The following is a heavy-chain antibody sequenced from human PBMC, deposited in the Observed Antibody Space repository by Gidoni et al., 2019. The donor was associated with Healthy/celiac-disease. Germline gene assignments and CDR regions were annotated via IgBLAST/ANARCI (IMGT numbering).Heavy chain of an antibody. CDR1: GGTFSSYA. Sequence: QVQLVQSGSEVKKPGSSVKVSFKASGGTFSSYAISWLRQAPGQGLEWMGGIIPIFGTANDAQKFQGRVTITADESTSTAYMELSSLRSEDTAVYYCARDVSKLHRGVDWGQGTLVTVSS. V-gene: IGHV1-69*01. D-gene: IGHD3-10*01. CDR2: IIPIFGTA. CDR3: ARDVSKLHRGVD. J-gene: IGHJ4*02.